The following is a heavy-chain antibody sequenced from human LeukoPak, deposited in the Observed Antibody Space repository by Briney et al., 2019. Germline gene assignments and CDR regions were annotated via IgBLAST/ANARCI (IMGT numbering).Heavy chain of an antibody. V-gene: IGHV4-34*01. D-gene: IGHD1-1*01. CDR1: GGSFSGYY. Sequence: SETLSLTCAVYGGSFSGYYWSWIRQPPGKGLEWIGEINHSGSTNYNPSLMSRVTISLDTSKSQFSLKLKSVTAADTAVYYCARDLFADTTGTVDYWGQGTLVTVSS. CDR3: ARDLFADTTGTVDY. CDR2: INHSGST. J-gene: IGHJ4*02.